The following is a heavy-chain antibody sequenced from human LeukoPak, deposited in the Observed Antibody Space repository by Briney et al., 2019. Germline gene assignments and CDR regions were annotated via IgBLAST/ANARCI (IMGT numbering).Heavy chain of an antibody. CDR1: GFTFSSYA. CDR2: ISGSGGST. V-gene: IGHV3-23*01. CDR3: QARHGY. J-gene: IGHJ4*01. Sequence: GGSLRLSCAASGFTFSSYAMICVRQAPGKGLEWVSAISGSGGSTYYADSVKGRFTVSRDNSKNTLYLQMESLRVEDTAVYYCQARHGYWGHGTLVTVSS. D-gene: IGHD6-6*01.